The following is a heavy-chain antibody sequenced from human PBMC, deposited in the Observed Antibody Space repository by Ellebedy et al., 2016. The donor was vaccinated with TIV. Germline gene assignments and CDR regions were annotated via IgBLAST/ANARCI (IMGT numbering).Heavy chain of an antibody. V-gene: IGHV4-61*01. CDR2: MYYSGSP. CDR1: GGSVSSGSQY. Sequence: MPSETLSLTCTVSGGSVSSGSQYWSWIRQPPGKGLEWIGYMYYSGSPNYNPSLKSRVTISEDTSKNQFSLKLSSVTAADTAVYYCARWDYGADDAFDIWGQGTMVTVSS. D-gene: IGHD4-17*01. J-gene: IGHJ3*02. CDR3: ARWDYGADDAFDI.